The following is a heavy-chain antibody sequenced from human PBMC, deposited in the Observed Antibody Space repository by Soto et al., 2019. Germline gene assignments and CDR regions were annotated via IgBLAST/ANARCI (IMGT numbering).Heavy chain of an antibody. CDR2: ISAYNGNT. V-gene: IGHV1-18*01. J-gene: IGHJ6*02. CDR1: GYTFTSYG. D-gene: IGHD6-13*01. Sequence: ASVKVSCKASGYTFTSYGISWVRQAPGQGLEWMGWISAYNGNTNYAQKLQGRVTMTTDTSTSTAYMELRSLRSDDTAVYYCAASIAAAATPYYYYGMDVWGQGTKVTVSS. CDR3: AASIAAAATPYYYYGMDV.